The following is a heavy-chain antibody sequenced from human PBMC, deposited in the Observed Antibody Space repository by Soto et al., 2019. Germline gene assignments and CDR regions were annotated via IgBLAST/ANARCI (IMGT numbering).Heavy chain of an antibody. D-gene: IGHD3-16*01. V-gene: IGHV1-69*01. CDR3: ARGGGPYVWFNEF. CDR2: IIPVFGTT. Sequence: QEQLVQSGPEVKKPGSSVKVSCKDSGGLFSSFAISWVRQAPGQGLEWVGGIIPVFGTTNYAEKFQGRVTITADESKNTAYMELSSLISGDTAMYYCARGGGPYVWFNEFWGQGTLVTVSS. CDR1: GGLFSSFA. J-gene: IGHJ4*02.